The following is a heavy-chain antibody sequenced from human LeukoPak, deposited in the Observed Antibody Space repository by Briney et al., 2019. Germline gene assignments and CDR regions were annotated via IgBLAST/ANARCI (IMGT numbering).Heavy chain of an antibody. CDR2: IYSSGNT. J-gene: IGHJ5*02. D-gene: IGHD3-16*01. V-gene: IGHV4-59*11. CDR1: GASIRSHY. Sequence: PSETLSLTCNVSGASIRSHYWSWIREPPGKGLEWIGYIYSSGNTKYNPSLKSRVTMSLDTSKSQISLKLHSVTATDTALYYCARNLGGSFLSNWFDPWGQGTRVTVSS. CDR3: ARNLGGSFLSNWFDP.